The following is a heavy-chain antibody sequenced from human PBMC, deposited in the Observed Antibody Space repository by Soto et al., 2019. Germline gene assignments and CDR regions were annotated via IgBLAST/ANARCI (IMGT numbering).Heavy chain of an antibody. Sequence: HPGGSLRLSCAASGFTFSSYAMSWVRQAPGKGLEWVSAISGSGGSTYYADSVKGRFTISRDNSKNTLYLQMNSLRAEDTAVYYCAKDHNIHDSSLIFDYWGQGTLVTVSS. CDR3: AKDHNIHDSSLIFDY. J-gene: IGHJ4*02. D-gene: IGHD3-22*01. CDR1: GFTFSSYA. V-gene: IGHV3-23*01. CDR2: ISGSGGST.